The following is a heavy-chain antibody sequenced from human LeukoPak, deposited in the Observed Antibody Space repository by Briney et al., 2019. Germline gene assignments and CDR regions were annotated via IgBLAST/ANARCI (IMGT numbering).Heavy chain of an antibody. V-gene: IGHV4-59*01. D-gene: IGHD6-6*01. Sequence: PSETLSLTCTVSGGSISSYYWSWIRQPPGKGLEWVGSFYYVGSTNYNPSLKSRVTISVDMSKNQFFLRLSSVTAADTAVYYCARIAYGSSSIFAYWGQGTLVTVSS. J-gene: IGHJ4*02. CDR2: FYYVGST. CDR1: GGSISSYY. CDR3: ARIAYGSSSIFAY.